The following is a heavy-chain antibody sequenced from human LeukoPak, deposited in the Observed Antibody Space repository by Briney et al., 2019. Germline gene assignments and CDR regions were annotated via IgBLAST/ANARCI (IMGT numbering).Heavy chain of an antibody. V-gene: IGHV4-34*01. CDR3: ARPTKPRNSSGWPMRKFYFDY. CDR2: INHSGST. CDR1: GGSFSGYY. J-gene: IGHJ4*02. D-gene: IGHD6-19*01. Sequence: SETLSLTCAVYGGSFSGYYWSWIRQPPGKGLEWIGEINHSGSTNYNPSLKSRVTISVDTSKNQFSLKLSSVTAADTAVYCCARPTKPRNSSGWPMRKFYFDYWGQGTLVTVSS.